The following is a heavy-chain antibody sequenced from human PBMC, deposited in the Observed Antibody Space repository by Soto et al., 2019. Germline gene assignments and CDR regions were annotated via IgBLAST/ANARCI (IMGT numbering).Heavy chain of an antibody. J-gene: IGHJ6*02. CDR2: FDPEDGET. Sequence: ASVKVSCKVSGYTLTELSMHWVRQAPGKGLEWMGGFDPEDGETIYAQKFQGRVTMTEDTSTDMSKNQFSLKLSSVTAADTAVYYCARGRSSRWDGYYYYYYGMDVWGQGTTVTVSS. CDR1: GYTLTELS. V-gene: IGHV1-24*01. CDR3: ARGRSSRWDGYYYYYYGMDV. D-gene: IGHD3-10*01.